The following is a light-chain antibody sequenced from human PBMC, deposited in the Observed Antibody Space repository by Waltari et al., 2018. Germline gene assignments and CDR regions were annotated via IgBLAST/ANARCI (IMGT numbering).Light chain of an antibody. CDR2: TAS. J-gene: IGKJ4*01. Sequence: DIQMTQSPSSLSASVGDRFTITCRASQGISSSVAWYQQKAGEAPNLLLYTASRLDSGVPSRFSGSGSETDYTLTISNLQPEDFATYYCQQYYIFPFTFGGGTKVDI. CDR1: QGISSS. CDR3: QQYYIFPFT. V-gene: IGKV1-NL1*01.